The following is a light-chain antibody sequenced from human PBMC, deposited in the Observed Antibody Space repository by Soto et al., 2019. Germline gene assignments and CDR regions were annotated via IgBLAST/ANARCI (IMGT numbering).Light chain of an antibody. CDR3: SSYTTTNTQV. Sequence: QSALTQPASVSESPGQSVTISCTGTSCDIGGYNFVSWYQQHPGKAPKLIIYDVSDRPPGVSDRFSASKSGNTASLSISGLQAEDEADYYCSSYTTTNTQVFGGGTKLTVL. CDR2: DVS. J-gene: IGLJ2*01. CDR1: SCDIGGYNF. V-gene: IGLV2-14*01.